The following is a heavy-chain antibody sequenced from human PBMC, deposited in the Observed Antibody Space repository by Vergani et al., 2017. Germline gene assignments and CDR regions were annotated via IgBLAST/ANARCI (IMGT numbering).Heavy chain of an antibody. CDR3: ARQRAIAARLSVYFAY. Sequence: QLQLQESGPGLVKPSETLSLTCTVSGGSISSSSYYWGWIRQPPGKGLEWIGSIYYSGSTYYNPSLKSRVTISVDTSKNQFSLKLSSVTAADTAVYYCARQRAIAARLSVYFAYWGQGTLVTVSS. D-gene: IGHD6-6*01. CDR2: IYYSGST. V-gene: IGHV4-39*01. CDR1: GGSISSSSYY. J-gene: IGHJ4*02.